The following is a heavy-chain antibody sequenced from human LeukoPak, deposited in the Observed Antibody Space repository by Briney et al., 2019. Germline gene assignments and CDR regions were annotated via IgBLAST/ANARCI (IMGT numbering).Heavy chain of an antibody. CDR3: ARDRSTSSL. J-gene: IGHJ4*02. Sequence: GASVKVSCKASGYTFTNYGISWARQAPGQGLEWMGWISAYNGNTDYAQKFQGRVNMTIDTSTSTAYMELRSLISDDTAVYYCARDRSTSSLWGQGTLVTVSS. V-gene: IGHV1-18*01. CDR2: ISAYNGNT. CDR1: GYTFTNYG. D-gene: IGHD6-6*01.